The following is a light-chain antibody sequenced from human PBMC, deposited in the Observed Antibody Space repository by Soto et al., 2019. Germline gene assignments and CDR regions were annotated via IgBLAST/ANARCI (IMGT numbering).Light chain of an antibody. Sequence: EFVLTQSPGTLSLSPGERATLSCRASQTVRNNYLAWYQRKPGQAPRLLIYGASTRATGIPARFSGSGSGTEFTLTISSLQSEDFAVYYCQQYNNWPQTFGQGTKVDIK. J-gene: IGKJ1*01. CDR3: QQYNNWPQT. CDR1: QTVRNN. CDR2: GAS. V-gene: IGKV3-15*01.